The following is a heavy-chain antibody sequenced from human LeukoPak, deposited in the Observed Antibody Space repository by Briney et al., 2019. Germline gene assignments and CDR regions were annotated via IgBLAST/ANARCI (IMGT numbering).Heavy chain of an antibody. CDR2: IYHGGST. V-gene: IGHV4-38-2*01. Sequence: SETLSLTCVVTGNSITSGFYWGWIRQPPGKGLEWIGSIYHGGSTYYNPSLKSRVTISVDTSKNRFSLKLSSVTAADTAVYYCAGQHDRNGCYFYWGQGTLVTVSS. CDR1: GNSITSGFY. D-gene: IGHD3-22*01. CDR3: AGQHDRNGCYFY. J-gene: IGHJ4*02.